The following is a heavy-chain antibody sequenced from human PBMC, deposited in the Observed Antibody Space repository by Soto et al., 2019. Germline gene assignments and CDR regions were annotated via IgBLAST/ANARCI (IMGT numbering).Heavy chain of an antibody. J-gene: IGHJ5*02. Sequence: EVHLVESGGALVQPGGSLRLSCAASGFTFSDYWMTWVRQTPGKGLEGVANMNQDGSEQYYLDSVKGRFTISRDNAKNSLYLQMNNLGAEDTAVYYCTRDLNHDCGPWGQGTQVIVSS. CDR3: TRDLNHDCGP. CDR2: MNQDGSEQ. D-gene: IGHD2-21*01. CDR1: GFTFSDYW. V-gene: IGHV3-7*04.